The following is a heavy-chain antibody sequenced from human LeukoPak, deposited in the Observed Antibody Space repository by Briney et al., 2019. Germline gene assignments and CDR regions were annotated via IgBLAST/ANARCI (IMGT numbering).Heavy chain of an antibody. V-gene: IGHV4-30-4*08. CDR2: IYYSGST. CDR3: GRATTGDSSGYLSHYYFYFMDV. Sequence: SETLSLTCTVSGGSISSGDYYWSWIRQPPGKGLEWIGYIYYSGSTYYNPSLKSRVTISVDTSKNQFSLKLSSVTAADTAVYYCGRATTGDSSGYLSHYYFYFMDVWGKGTPVTVSS. CDR1: GGSISSGDYY. J-gene: IGHJ6*03. D-gene: IGHD3-22*01.